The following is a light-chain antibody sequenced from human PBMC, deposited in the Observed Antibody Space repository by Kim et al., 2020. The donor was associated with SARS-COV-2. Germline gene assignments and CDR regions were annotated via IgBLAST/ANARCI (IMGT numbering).Light chain of an antibody. CDR3: QVWNSRSDQWV. CDR1: NLGSEG. J-gene: IGLJ3*02. Sequence: APGETARSTCGGNNLGSEGVHWYQQKPGQAPVLLIYFDSDWPSGIPERFSGSNSGNTATLTISRVEAGDEADYYCQVWNSRSDQWVFGGGTQLTVL. CDR2: FDS. V-gene: IGLV3-21*01.